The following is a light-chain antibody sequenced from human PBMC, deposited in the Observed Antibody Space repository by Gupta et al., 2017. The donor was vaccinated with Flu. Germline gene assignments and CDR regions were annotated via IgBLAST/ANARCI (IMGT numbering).Light chain of an antibody. V-gene: IGKV3-15*01. CDR3: QQYYNWPPWT. J-gene: IGKJ1*01. Sequence: EIVMTQSPATLSVSPGERATLSCRASQSVSSNLAWYQQKPGQAPRLLIYGASTRATGIPARFSGSGYGTKFTLTINSLQSEDFAVYYCQQYYNWPPWTFGPGTKVEIK. CDR1: QSVSSN. CDR2: GAS.